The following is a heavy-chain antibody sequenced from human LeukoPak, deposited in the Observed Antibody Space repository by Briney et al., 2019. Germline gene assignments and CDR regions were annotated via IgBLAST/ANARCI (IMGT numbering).Heavy chain of an antibody. CDR3: ARAFYGSGSYFDY. D-gene: IGHD3-10*01. V-gene: IGHV1-69*15. CDR1: GGTFSSYA. CDR2: IIPIFGIA. Sequence: GASVKVSCKASGGTFSSYAISWVRQAPGQGLEWMGRIIPIFGIANYAQKFQGRVTITADESTSTAYMELSSLRSEDTAVYYCARAFYGSGSYFDYWGQGTLVTVSS. J-gene: IGHJ4*02.